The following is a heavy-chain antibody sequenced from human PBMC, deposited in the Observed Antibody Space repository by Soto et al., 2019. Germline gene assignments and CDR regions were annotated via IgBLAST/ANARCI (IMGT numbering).Heavy chain of an antibody. CDR1: GGSFSGYY. D-gene: IGHD6-13*01. CDR2: IKHSGST. Sequence: QVQLQQWGAGLLKPSETLSLTCAVYGGSFSGYYWSWIRQPPGKGLEWIGEIKHSGSTNYNPSLKSRVTISVDTSKNQIYLKLSSVTAAYTAVYYCARGAAGDYYYGMDVWGQGTTVTVSS. J-gene: IGHJ6*02. CDR3: ARGAAGDYYYGMDV. V-gene: IGHV4-34*01.